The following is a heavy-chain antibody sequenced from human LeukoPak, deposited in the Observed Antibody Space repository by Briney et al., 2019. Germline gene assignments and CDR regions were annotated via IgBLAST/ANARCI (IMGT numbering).Heavy chain of an antibody. CDR3: TRDPKLGYCSGGNCHYYFYYGMDI. D-gene: IGHD2-15*01. J-gene: IGHJ6*02. CDR1: GFTFSRYS. V-gene: IGHV3-21*01. Sequence: GGSLRLSCAASGFTFSRYSMNWVRQAPGKGLEWVSSISSGSDYIYYADSVKGRFTISRDNARNSLFPQMNSLRAEDTAVYYCTRDPKLGYCSGGNCHYYFYYGMDIWGQGTTVTVSS. CDR2: ISSGSDYI.